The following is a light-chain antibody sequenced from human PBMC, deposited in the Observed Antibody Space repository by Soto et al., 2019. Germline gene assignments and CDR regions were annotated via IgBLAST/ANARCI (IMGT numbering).Light chain of an antibody. V-gene: IGKV1-39*01. CDR2: AAS. J-gene: IGKJ5*01. CDR3: QQSYSTLSIT. CDR1: ESISRH. Sequence: DIQMTQSPSSLSASVGDRVTITCRASESISRHLNWYQQKPGKAPNLLIYAASSLQNGVPSRFSGSVSGTDFTLTISNLQPEDFATYYCQQSYSTLSITFGQGKRLEIK.